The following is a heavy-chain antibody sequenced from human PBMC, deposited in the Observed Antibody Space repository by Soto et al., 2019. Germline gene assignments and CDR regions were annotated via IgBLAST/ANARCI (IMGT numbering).Heavy chain of an antibody. CDR3: TDGMDV. CDR1: GFSFSNAW. J-gene: IGHJ6*02. CDR2: MKSKSDGGTT. Sequence: EVQLVESGGGLVMPRGSLRLSCAASGFSFSNAWMNWVRQAPGKGLEWVGRMKSKSDGGTTDYAAPVQGRFTISRDDSKYPLYLQMNSLKTEDTAVYYSTDGMDVWGPGTTVTVSS. V-gene: IGHV3-15*07.